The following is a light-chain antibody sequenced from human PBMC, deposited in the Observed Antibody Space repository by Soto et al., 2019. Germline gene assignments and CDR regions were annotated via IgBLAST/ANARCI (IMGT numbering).Light chain of an antibody. CDR3: SSYTTSSTYV. CDR1: SSDVGVYIF. V-gene: IGLV2-14*01. Sequence: SVLTQPASVSGSPGQSITISCTGTSSDVGVYIFVSWYQQHPGKAPKLMIYEVTYRPSGVSNRFSGSKSGNTASLTISGLQAEDEAHYYCSSYTTSSTYVFGTGTKVTVL. J-gene: IGLJ1*01. CDR2: EVT.